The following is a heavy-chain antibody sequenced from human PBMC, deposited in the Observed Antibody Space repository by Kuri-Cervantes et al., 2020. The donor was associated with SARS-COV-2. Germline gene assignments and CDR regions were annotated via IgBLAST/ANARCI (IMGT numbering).Heavy chain of an antibody. V-gene: IGHV3-23*01. D-gene: IGHD5-12*01. CDR2: ISGSGGST. Sequence: GESLKISCAASGFTFSSYAMSWVRQAPGKGLEWVSAISGSGGSTYYADSVKGRFTISRDNSKNTLYLQMNSLRAEDTAVYYCAREGAFEPIYSGYDYWGLGDAFDIWGQGTMVTVSS. J-gene: IGHJ3*02. CDR1: GFTFSSYA. CDR3: AREGAFEPIYSGYDYWGLGDAFDI.